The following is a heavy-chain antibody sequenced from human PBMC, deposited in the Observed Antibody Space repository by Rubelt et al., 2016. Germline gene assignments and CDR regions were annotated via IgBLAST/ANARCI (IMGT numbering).Heavy chain of an antibody. CDR3: ARGTYSPYFHY. CDR2: VFHGRST. V-gene: IGHV4-59*12. CDR1: GGSISSYY. Sequence: QVQLQESGPGLVKPSETLSLTCTVSGGSISSYYWSWIRQPPGQGLEWIGIVFHGRSTYYNPSLKSRVTISVDRTKNQFSLKLTSVTAADTAVYYCARGTYSPYFHYWGHGILVTVSS. D-gene: IGHD3-16*01. J-gene: IGHJ4*01.